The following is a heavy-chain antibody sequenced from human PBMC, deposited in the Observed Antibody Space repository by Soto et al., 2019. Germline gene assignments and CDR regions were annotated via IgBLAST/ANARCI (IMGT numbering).Heavy chain of an antibody. J-gene: IGHJ4*02. V-gene: IGHV5-10-1*01. CDR2: IEPSGSYT. CDR1: GFLFHGYW. D-gene: IGHD6-6*01. Sequence: XEALKIPWTRSGFLFHGYWINWVRQMPGKGLEWMGRIEPSGSYTNYSPSFQGHVTISADKSISTAYLQWTSLKASDTAMYYCASLDSSSSDSGQGTLVTVSS. CDR3: ASLDSSSSD.